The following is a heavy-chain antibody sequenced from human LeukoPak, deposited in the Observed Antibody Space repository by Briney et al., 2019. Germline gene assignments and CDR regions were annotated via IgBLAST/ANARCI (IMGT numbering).Heavy chain of an antibody. CDR3: ATYRQVLLPFES. J-gene: IGHJ4*02. Sequence: GGSLRLSCAASGFTFGSFSMSWVRQPPGKGLEWVSSIFPSGGEIHYADSVRGRFTISRDNSKSTLSLQMNSLRAEDTAIYYCATYRQVLLPFESWGQGTLVTVSS. CDR2: IFPSGGEI. V-gene: IGHV3-23*01. D-gene: IGHD2-8*02. CDR1: GFTFGSFS.